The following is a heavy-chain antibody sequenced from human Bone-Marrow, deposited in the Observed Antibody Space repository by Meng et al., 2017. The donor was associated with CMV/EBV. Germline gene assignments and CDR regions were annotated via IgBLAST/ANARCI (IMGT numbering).Heavy chain of an antibody. J-gene: IGHJ4*02. Sequence: ASVKVSCKASGGTFSSYAISWVRQAPGQGLEWLGWVNPNSGNTAYAQKFLGRITMTTNTSVTTAYMELSRLRSEDTAVYYCARDKSVGSGRYYFDYWGQGTLVTVSS. D-gene: IGHD2-15*01. CDR2: VNPNSGNT. V-gene: IGHV1-8*02. CDR3: ARDKSVGSGRYYFDY. CDR1: GGTFSSYA.